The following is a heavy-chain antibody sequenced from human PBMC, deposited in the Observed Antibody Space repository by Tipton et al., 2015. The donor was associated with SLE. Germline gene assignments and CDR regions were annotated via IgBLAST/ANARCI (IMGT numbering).Heavy chain of an antibody. Sequence: TLSLTCTVSGGPISSHYWCSILHPPGKGLEWIVYIYYSGSTNYNPSLTSRVTISVDTSKNQFSLKLSSVTAADTAVYYCAREVAGIAAAGQRTFDYWGQGTLVTVSS. CDR3: AREVAGIAAAGQRTFDY. J-gene: IGHJ4*02. D-gene: IGHD6-13*01. V-gene: IGHV4-59*11. CDR1: GGPISSHY. CDR2: IYYSGST.